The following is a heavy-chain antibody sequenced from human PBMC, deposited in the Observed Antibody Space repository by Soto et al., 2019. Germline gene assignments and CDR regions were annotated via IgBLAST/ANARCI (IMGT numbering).Heavy chain of an antibody. D-gene: IGHD3-10*01. CDR3: AKGGQSYDY. V-gene: IGHV3-23*01. Sequence: PGGSPRLSWAASGFTFSTFAMSWVRQAPGKGLEWVSAISTSGGSTYYPDSVKGRFTISRDKSKTTRYLQMNSLRAEDTSVYYCAKGGQSYDYWAHGTLVTVSS. J-gene: IGHJ4*01. CDR1: GFTFSTFA. CDR2: ISTSGGST.